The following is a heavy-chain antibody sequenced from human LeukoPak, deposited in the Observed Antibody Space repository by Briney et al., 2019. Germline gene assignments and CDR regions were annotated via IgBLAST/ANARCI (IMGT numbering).Heavy chain of an antibody. Sequence: GGSLRLSCAASGFTFSSYCMHWVRQAPGKGLEWVAVISYDGSNKYYADSVKGRFTISRDNSKNTLYLQMNSLRAEDTAVYYCAKDIQAGTSDYWGQGTLVTVSS. CDR2: ISYDGSNK. D-gene: IGHD1-14*01. CDR1: GFTFSSYC. CDR3: AKDIQAGTSDY. J-gene: IGHJ4*02. V-gene: IGHV3-30*18.